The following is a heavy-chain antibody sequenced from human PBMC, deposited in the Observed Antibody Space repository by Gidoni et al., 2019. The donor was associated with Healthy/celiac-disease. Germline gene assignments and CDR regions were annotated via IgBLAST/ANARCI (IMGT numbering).Heavy chain of an antibody. CDR1: GYTFTSYY. CDR3: ARDGGYGDYGVDY. V-gene: IGHV1-46*01. CDR2: INPSGGST. J-gene: IGHJ4*02. Sequence: QVQLVQSGAEAKKPEASEEVSCKASGYTFTSYYMHWVRQAPGQGLEWMGRINPSGGSTSYAQKFQGRVTMTRDTSTSTVYMELSSLRSEDTAVYYCARDGGYGDYGVDYWGQGTLVTVPS. D-gene: IGHD4-17*01.